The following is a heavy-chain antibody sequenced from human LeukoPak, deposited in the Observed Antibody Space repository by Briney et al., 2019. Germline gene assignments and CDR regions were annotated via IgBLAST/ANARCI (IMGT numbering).Heavy chain of an antibody. CDR3: ARGGGGSCYSCAGWFDP. CDR2: IYHTGTT. J-gene: IGHJ5*02. D-gene: IGHD2-15*01. Sequence: SETLSLTCTVSGYSISSDYYWGWIRQPPGKGLEWVGSIYHTGTTYYNPSLKSRVTISVDTSKNQFSLKLSSVTAADTAVYYCARGGGGSCYSCAGWFDPWGQGTLVTVSS. CDR1: GYSISSDYY. V-gene: IGHV4-38-2*02.